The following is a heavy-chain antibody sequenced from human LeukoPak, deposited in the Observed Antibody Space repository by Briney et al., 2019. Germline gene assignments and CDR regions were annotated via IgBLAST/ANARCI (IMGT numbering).Heavy chain of an antibody. V-gene: IGHV5-51*01. J-gene: IGHJ3*01. CDR1: GSKFNAYW. D-gene: IGHD3-22*01. CDR2: IYPDDSDT. Sequence: GGSLQISCQCSGSKFNAYWIAWVRQVPGKGLEWMGIIYPDDSDTRYSPSFQGQVTISADKSVSIAYLQWSSLKASDTAMYYCARPNITSYYDSRGYDAFDVWGQGTMVIVSS. CDR3: ARPNITSYYDSRGYDAFDV.